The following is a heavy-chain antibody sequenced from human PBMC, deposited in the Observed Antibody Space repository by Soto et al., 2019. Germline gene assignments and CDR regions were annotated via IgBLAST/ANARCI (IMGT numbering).Heavy chain of an antibody. D-gene: IGHD7-27*01. J-gene: IGHJ4*02. CDR3: ARNRRETGDFDY. V-gene: IGHV1-8*01. CDR2: MNPNSGNT. Sequence: ASVKVSCKASGYTFTSYDINWMRQATGQGLEWLGWMNPNSGNTGYAQKFQGRVTMTRDTSISTAYMELSSLRYEDTAVYYCARNRRETGDFDYWGQGTLVTVSS. CDR1: GYTFTSYD.